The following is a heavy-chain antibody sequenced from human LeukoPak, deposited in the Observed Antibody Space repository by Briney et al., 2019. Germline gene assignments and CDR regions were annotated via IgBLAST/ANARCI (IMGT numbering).Heavy chain of an antibody. CDR1: GFTFSSYA. CDR3: ASNPGIAAAGTPRGNDY. CDR2: ISGSGGST. D-gene: IGHD6-13*01. Sequence: GGSLRLSCAASGFTFSSYAMSWVRQAPGKGLEWVSAISGSGGSTYYADSVKGRFTISRDNSKNTLYLQMNSLRAEDTAVYYCASNPGIAAAGTPRGNDYWGQGTLVTVSS. V-gene: IGHV3-23*01. J-gene: IGHJ4*02.